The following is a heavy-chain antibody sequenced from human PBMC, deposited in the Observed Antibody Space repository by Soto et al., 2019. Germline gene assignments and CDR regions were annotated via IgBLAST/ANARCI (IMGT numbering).Heavy chain of an antibody. CDR1: GFTFSSYG. D-gene: IGHD3-22*01. V-gene: IGHV3-30*18. CDR2: ISYDGSNQ. J-gene: IGHJ4*02. CDR3: AKDTYYYDSSGYYTFDY. Sequence: QVQLVESGGGVVQPGTSLRLSCAVSGFTFSSYGMHWVRQAPGKGLEWVAHISYDGSNQHYVDSVKGRFTISRDNSKNMVYLQMNSLRAEESAVYYCAKDTYYYDSSGYYTFDYWGQGTLVTVSS.